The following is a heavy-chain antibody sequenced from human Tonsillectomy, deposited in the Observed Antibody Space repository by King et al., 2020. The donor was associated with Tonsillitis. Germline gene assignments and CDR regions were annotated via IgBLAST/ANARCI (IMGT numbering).Heavy chain of an antibody. CDR1: GFTFSNYA. D-gene: IGHD4-11*01. Sequence: VQLVESGGGVVHPGKSLTLSCAASGFTFSNYALHWVRQAPDKGLEWVAIISHDGSNKYYADSVKGRFTISRDNSRDTLYLQMNSLRPEDTAVYYCARDPGADYSAWDWYFDLWGRGTLVIVSS. CDR3: ARDPGADYSAWDWYFDL. CDR2: ISHDGSNK. V-gene: IGHV3-30-3*01. J-gene: IGHJ2*01.